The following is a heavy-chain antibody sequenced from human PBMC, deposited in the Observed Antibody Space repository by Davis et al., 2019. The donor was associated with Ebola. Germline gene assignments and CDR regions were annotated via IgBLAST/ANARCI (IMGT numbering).Heavy chain of an antibody. J-gene: IGHJ6*02. CDR2: IRSKAYGGTT. CDR1: GFTFGDYA. Sequence: GESLKISCTASGFTFGDYAMSWFRQAPGKGLEWVGFIRSKAYGGTTEYAASVKGRFTISRDDSKSIAYLQMNSLKTEDTAVYYCTRVPNIYCTGGVCYGSYYYGMDVWGQGTTVTVSS. CDR3: TRVPNIYCTGGVCYGSYYYGMDV. V-gene: IGHV3-49*03. D-gene: IGHD2-8*02.